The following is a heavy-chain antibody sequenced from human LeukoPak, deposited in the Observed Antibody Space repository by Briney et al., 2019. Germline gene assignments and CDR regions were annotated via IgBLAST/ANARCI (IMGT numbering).Heavy chain of an antibody. CDR2: IYYSGST. D-gene: IGHD3-16*02. J-gene: IGHJ6*03. CDR1: GGSTSSSSYY. CDR3: ARVREKYFPVIPYYYYYMDV. Sequence: SETLSLTCTVSGGSTSSSSYYWGWIRQPPGKGLEWIGSIYYSGSTYYNPSLKSRVTISVDTSKNQFSLKLSSVTAAGTAVYYCARVREKYFPVIPYYYYYMDVWGKGTTVTVSS. V-gene: IGHV4-39*01.